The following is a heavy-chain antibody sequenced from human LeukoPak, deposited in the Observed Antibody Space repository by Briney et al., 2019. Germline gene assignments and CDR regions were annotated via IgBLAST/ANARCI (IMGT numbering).Heavy chain of an antibody. V-gene: IGHV4-34*01. CDR2: INHSGST. D-gene: IGHD3-10*01. Sequence: PSETLSLTCAVYGGSFSGYYWSWIRQPPGKGLEWIGEINHSGSTNCNPSLKSRVSISVDTSKNQFSLKLSSVTAADTAVYYCARGENYYGSGSYPPGHWGQGTLVTVSS. CDR1: GGSFSGYY. J-gene: IGHJ4*02. CDR3: ARGENYYGSGSYPPGH.